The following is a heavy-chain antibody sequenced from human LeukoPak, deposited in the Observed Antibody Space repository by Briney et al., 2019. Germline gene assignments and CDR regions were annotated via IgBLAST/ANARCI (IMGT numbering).Heavy chain of an antibody. CDR1: GYSFTSYW. D-gene: IGHD2-2*01. CDR2: IYPGDSDT. Sequence: GESLKISCKGSGYSFTSYWLGWVRQMPGKGLEWMGIIYPGDSDTRYSPSFQGQVTISADKSISTAYLQWSSLKASDTAMYYCARAGGYCSSTSCSQQIDYWGQGTLVTVSS. J-gene: IGHJ4*02. V-gene: IGHV5-51*01. CDR3: ARAGGYCSSTSCSQQIDY.